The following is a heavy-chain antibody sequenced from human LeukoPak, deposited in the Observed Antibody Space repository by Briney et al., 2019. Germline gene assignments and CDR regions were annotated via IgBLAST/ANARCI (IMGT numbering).Heavy chain of an antibody. CDR3: ARQATPLAGYNTPIFVSFFY. D-gene: IGHD5-24*01. V-gene: IGHV5-51*01. J-gene: IGHJ4*02. CDR2: IYPGDSDT. CDR1: GYSFTSYW. Sequence: GESLKISCKGSGYSFTSYWIGWVRQLPGKGLEWMGIIYPGDSDTRYSPSFQGQVTISADKSITTAYLQWSSLKASDTAMYYCARQATPLAGYNTPIFVSFFYWGQGTPVTASS.